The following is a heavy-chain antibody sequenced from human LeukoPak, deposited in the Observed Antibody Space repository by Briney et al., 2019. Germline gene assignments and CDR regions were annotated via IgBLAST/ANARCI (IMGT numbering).Heavy chain of an antibody. Sequence: SETLSLTCTVSGGSLSSSSYYWGWIRQPPGKGLEWIGSIYYSGSTYYNPSLKSRVTISVDTPKNQFSLKLSSVTAADTAVYYCARGVVGWFDPWGQGTLVTVSS. J-gene: IGHJ5*02. V-gene: IGHV4-39*07. CDR3: ARGVVGWFDP. CDR1: GGSLSSSSYY. CDR2: IYYSGST. D-gene: IGHD3-22*01.